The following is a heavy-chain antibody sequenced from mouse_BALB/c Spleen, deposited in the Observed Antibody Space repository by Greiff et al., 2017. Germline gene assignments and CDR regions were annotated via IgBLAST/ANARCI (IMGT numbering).Heavy chain of an antibody. CDR1: GYTFTSYM. V-gene: IGHV1-4*01. CDR2: INPSSGYT. J-gene: IGHJ3*01. Sequence: VQLQQSGAELARPGASVKKSCKASGYTFTSYMMHWVKQRPGQGLEWIGHINPSSGYTNYNQKFKDKATLTADKSSSTAYMQLSSLTSEDSAVYYGARGGMGVFAYWGQGTLVTVSA. CDR3: ARGGMGVFAY. D-gene: IGHD2-3*01.